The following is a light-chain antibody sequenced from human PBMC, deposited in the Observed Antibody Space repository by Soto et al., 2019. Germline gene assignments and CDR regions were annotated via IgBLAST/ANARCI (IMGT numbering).Light chain of an antibody. J-gene: IGLJ1*01. V-gene: IGLV2-14*01. CDR3: SSYTSSSTRLYV. CDR2: DVS. Sequence: QSVLTQPASVSGSPGQSITISCTGTSSDVGGYNYVSWYQQHPGKAPKLMIYDVSNRPSGVSNRFSGSKSGNTASLTISGLQAEDKADYYCSSYTSSSTRLYVFGTGTKLTVL. CDR1: SSDVGGYNY.